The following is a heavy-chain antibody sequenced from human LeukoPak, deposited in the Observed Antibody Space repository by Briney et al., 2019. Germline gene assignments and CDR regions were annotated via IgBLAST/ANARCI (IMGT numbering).Heavy chain of an antibody. J-gene: IGHJ4*02. D-gene: IGHD3-16*01. CDR2: ISSSGSTI. CDR3: SGGSRFVDY. CDR1: GFTFSSYE. Sequence: GGSLRLSCAASGFTFSSYEMNWVRQAPGKGLEWVSYISSSGSTIYYADSVKGRFTISRDNAKNSLFLQMNSLRVEDTAVYYCSGGSRFVDYWGQGTLVTVSS. V-gene: IGHV3-48*03.